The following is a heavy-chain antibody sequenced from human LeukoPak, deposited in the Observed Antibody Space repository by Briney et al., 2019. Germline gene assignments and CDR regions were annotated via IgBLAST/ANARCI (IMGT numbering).Heavy chain of an antibody. V-gene: IGHV4-39*01. CDR1: GGSISSSSYY. CDR2: IYYSGST. J-gene: IGHJ5*02. D-gene: IGHD6-13*01. Sequence: SEALSLTCTVSGGSISSSSYYWGWIRQPPGKGLEWIGSIYYSGSTYYNPSLKSRVTISVDTSKNQFSLKLSSVTAADTAMYYCARQGYSSSGNWFDPWGQGTLVTVSS. CDR3: ARQGYSSSGNWFDP.